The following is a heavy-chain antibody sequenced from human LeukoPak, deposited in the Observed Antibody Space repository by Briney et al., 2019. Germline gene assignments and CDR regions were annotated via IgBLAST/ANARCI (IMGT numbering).Heavy chain of an antibody. Sequence: SVKVSCKASGGTFSSYAISWVRQAPGQGLEWMGRIIRILDITIYAQKLQGRVTMTTDTSTSTAYMELRSLISDDAAVYYCARGDDYGDYWGLYWGQGTLVTVSS. D-gene: IGHD4-17*01. V-gene: IGHV1-69*04. J-gene: IGHJ4*02. CDR2: IIRILDIT. CDR3: ARGDDYGDYWGLY. CDR1: GGTFSSYA.